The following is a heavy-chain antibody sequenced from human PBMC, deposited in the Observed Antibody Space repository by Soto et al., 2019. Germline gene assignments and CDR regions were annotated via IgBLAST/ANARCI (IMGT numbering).Heavy chain of an antibody. CDR1: GGTFSSYA. V-gene: IGHV1-69*12. Sequence: QVQLVQSGAEVKKPGSSVKVSCKASGGTFSSYAISWVRQAPGQGLEWMGGILSIFGTTNYAQEFQGRLKITADESTTTAYMELSSLRSEDAAVYYCATGRLGYCSCGSCYSLWFDPWGQGTLVTVSS. D-gene: IGHD2-15*01. CDR2: ILSIFGTT. J-gene: IGHJ5*02. CDR3: ATGRLGYCSCGSCYSLWFDP.